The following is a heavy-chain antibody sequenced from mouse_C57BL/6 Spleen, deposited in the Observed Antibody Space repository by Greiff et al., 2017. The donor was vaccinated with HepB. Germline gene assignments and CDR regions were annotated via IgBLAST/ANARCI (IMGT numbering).Heavy chain of an antibody. V-gene: IGHV1-15*01. CDR2: IDPETGGT. CDR3: TRRDDGYSLDY. J-gene: IGHJ2*01. CDR1: GYTFTDYE. Sequence: VKLVESGAELVRPGASVTLSCKASGYTFTDYEMHWVKQTPVHGLEWIGAIDPETGGTAYNQKFKGKAILTADKSSSTAYMELRSLTSEDSAVYYCTRRDDGYSLDYWGQGTTLTVSS. D-gene: IGHD2-3*01.